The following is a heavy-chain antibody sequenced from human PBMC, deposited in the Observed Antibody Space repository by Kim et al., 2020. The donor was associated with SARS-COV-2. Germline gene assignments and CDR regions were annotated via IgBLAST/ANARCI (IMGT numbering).Heavy chain of an antibody. Sequence: GGSLRLSCVASGFSFDTYGMSWVRQAPGKGLEWVSVLSGIVRSTSYLDSVQGRFTVSRDNSKNTVYLHMDGLTADDTAVYYCAKRRGSGWLRHDSDFCGTGNLVAVSS. CDR2: LSGIVRST. CDR1: GFSFDTYG. CDR3: AKRRGSGWLRHDSDF. J-gene: IGHJ4*02. V-gene: IGHV3-23*01. D-gene: IGHD6-19*01.